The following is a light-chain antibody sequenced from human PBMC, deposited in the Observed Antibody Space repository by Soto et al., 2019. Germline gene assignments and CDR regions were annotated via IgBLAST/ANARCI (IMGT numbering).Light chain of an antibody. J-gene: IGLJ2*01. V-gene: IGLV2-14*01. CDR2: EVT. CDR3: SSYTSSSTLV. Sequence: QSVLTQPASVSGSPGQSITISCTGTSSDVGGYNYVSWYQQHPGKAPKLMIYEVTHRPPGVSNRFSASKSGNTASLTISGLQPEDEADYYCSSYTSSSTLVFGGGTQLTVL. CDR1: SSDVGGYNY.